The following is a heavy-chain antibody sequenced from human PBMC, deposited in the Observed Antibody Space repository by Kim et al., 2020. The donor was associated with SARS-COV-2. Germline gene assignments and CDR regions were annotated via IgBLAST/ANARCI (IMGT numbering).Heavy chain of an antibody. J-gene: IGHJ6*01. V-gene: IGHV3-9*01. CDR1: GFTFDDYA. Sequence: GGSLRLSCAASGFTFDDYAMHWVRQAPGKGLEWVSGISWNSGSIGYADSVKGRFTISRDNAKNSLYLQMNSLRAEDTALYYCAKDLIAAAGNYYYYGMDV. D-gene: IGHD6-13*01. CDR2: ISWNSGSI. CDR3: AKDLIAAAGNYYYYGMDV.